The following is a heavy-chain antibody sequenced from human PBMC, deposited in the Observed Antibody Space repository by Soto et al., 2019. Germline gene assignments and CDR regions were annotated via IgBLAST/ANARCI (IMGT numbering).Heavy chain of an antibody. D-gene: IGHD5-12*01. CDR1: GFTFSSYS. CDR2: ISASSSYI. J-gene: IGHJ4*01. CDR3: AGGAKVATGLNPFYF. V-gene: IGHV3-21*01. Sequence: EVQLVESGGGLVKPGGSLRLSCAASGFTFSSYSMNWVRQAPGKGLEWVSSISASSSYIYYADSVKGRFTVSRDNAKNSLFLQINRLRNQDKAVNYWAGGAKVATGLNPFYFWGQGTLVNGSS.